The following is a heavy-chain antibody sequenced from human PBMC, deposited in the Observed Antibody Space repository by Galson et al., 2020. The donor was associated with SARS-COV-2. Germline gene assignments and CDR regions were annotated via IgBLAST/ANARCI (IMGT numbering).Heavy chain of an antibody. CDR1: GFTFSSYA. CDR3: AKDLPREQWPTRGPAFDI. CDR2: ISGSGGST. D-gene: IGHD6-19*01. V-gene: IGHV3-23*01. Sequence: GESLKISCAASGFTFSSYAMSWVRQAPGKGLEWVSAISGSGGSTYYADSVKGRFTISRDNSKNTLYLQMNSLRAEDTAVYYCAKDLPREQWPTRGPAFDIWGQGTMVTVSS. J-gene: IGHJ3*02.